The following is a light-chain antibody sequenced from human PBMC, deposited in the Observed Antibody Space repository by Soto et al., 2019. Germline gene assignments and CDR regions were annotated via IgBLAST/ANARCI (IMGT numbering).Light chain of an antibody. Sequence: SALTQPASVSGSPGQSITISCTGTSSDVGGYHYVSWYQQHPGKAPRLMIYEVSNRPPGVSNRFSGSKSGNTASLTISGLQAEDEANYYCNSYTTSSTLVFGGGTKLTVL. J-gene: IGLJ2*01. CDR3: NSYTTSSTLV. V-gene: IGLV2-14*01. CDR1: SSDVGGYHY. CDR2: EVS.